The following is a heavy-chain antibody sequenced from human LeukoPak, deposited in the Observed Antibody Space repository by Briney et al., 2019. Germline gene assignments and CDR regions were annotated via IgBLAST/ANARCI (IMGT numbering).Heavy chain of an antibody. D-gene: IGHD3-16*02. Sequence: ASVKVSCKTSGYTFTSSGISWVRQAPGQGLEWMGWISAYNGNPNYAQKLQGRVTMTTDTSTTTAYMELRSLRSDDTAVYYCARGIVNWYFDYWGQGTLVTVSS. CDR2: ISAYNGNP. CDR1: GYTFTSSG. CDR3: ARGIVNWYFDY. J-gene: IGHJ4*02. V-gene: IGHV1-18*01.